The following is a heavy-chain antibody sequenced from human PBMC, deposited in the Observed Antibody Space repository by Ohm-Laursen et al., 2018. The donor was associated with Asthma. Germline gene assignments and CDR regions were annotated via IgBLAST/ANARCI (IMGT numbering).Heavy chain of an antibody. V-gene: IGHV3-23*01. Sequence: GSLRLSCAASGFTFSSYAMSWVRQAPGKGLEWVSAISGSGGSTYYADSVKGRFTISRDNSKNTLYLQMNSLRAEDTAVYYCANRPYSSGWYSFDYWGQGTLVTVSS. CDR1: GFTFSSYA. J-gene: IGHJ4*02. CDR3: ANRPYSSGWYSFDY. CDR2: ISGSGGST. D-gene: IGHD6-19*01.